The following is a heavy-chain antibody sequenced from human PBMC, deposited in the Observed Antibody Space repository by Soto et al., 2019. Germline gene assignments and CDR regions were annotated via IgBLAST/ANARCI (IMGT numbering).Heavy chain of an antibody. J-gene: IGHJ5*02. CDR2: ISLYSDGT. CDR3: ARVVPGAEAWFGP. CDR1: GYTFSNYG. D-gene: IGHD2-2*01. V-gene: IGHV1-18*01. Sequence: SVKVSCKTSGYTFSNYGITWVRQAPGQPLEWLGWISLYSDGTNYAQKFQGRVSMTTDTSTTTAYMELRSLRSDDTAVYYCARVVPGAEAWFGPWGQRTLVTVSS.